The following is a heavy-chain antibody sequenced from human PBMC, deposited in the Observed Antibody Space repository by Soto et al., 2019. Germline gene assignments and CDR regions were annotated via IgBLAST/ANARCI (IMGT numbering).Heavy chain of an antibody. CDR2: ISGSGGNI. J-gene: IGHJ4*02. CDR3: ATQDFRGTTGTT. CDR1: GFTFSRYA. Sequence: EVQLVESGGGLVQPGGSLRLSCAASGFTFSRYAMGWVRQAPGKGLEWVSVISGSGGNIHYADSVKGRFTISRDNSKNTLYLQMNSLRVEDTAVYNCATQDFRGTTGTTWGQGTLVTVSS. D-gene: IGHD1-1*01. V-gene: IGHV3-23*04.